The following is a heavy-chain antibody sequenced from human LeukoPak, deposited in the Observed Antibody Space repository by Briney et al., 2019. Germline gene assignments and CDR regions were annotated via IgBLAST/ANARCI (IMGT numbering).Heavy chain of an antibody. CDR3: ARSLPATVAGANWFDP. CDR1: GGSISSYY. Sequence: PSETLSLTCTVSGGSISSYYWSWIRQPPGKGLEWIGYIYYSGSTNYNPSLKSRVSMSVDTSRNQLSLKLTSVTAADTAVYYCARSLPATVAGANWFDPWGQGTLVTVSS. D-gene: IGHD6-13*01. J-gene: IGHJ5*02. V-gene: IGHV4-59*01. CDR2: IYYSGST.